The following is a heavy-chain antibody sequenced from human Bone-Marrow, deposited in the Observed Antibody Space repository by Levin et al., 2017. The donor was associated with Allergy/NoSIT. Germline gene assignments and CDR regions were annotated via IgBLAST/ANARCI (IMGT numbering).Heavy chain of an antibody. J-gene: IGHJ3*01. CDR1: GYNFSNYW. V-gene: IGHV5-51*01. D-gene: IGHD2-8*02. CDR2: VYPGDSDI. CDR3: ALAFTEDAFDV. Sequence: KVSCKGSGYNFSNYWIAWVRQMPGKGLECMGTVYPGDSDIRYSPSLQGHVTISADTSISTTYLQWSSLKASDTAIYYCALAFTEDAFDVWGQGTMVTVSS.